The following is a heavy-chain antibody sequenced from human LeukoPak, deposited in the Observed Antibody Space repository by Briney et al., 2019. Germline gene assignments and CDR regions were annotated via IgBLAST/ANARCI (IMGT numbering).Heavy chain of an antibody. D-gene: IGHD1-26*01. CDR1: GGSFSGYY. CDR2: INHSGST. V-gene: IGHV4-34*01. CDR3: AGTNSGSYSGFDY. Sequence: PSETLSLTCAVYGGSFSGYYWSWIRQPPGKGLEWIGEINHSGSTNYNSSLKSRVTISVDTSKNQFSLKLSSVTAADTAVYYCAGTNSGSYSGFDYWGQGTLVTVSS. J-gene: IGHJ4*02.